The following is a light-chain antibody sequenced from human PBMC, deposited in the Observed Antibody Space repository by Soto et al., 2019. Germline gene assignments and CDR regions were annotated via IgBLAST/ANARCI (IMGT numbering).Light chain of an antibody. CDR2: AAS. CDR1: QGISSC. V-gene: IGKV1-12*01. CDR3: QQYYSFPMT. Sequence: DNPMSQSPSAVSASAGERVSITWWASQGISSCLAWYQQKPGKAPKLLINAASNLQSGVPSRFSGSGSGTDFTLTITCLLAEDFATYYCQQYYSFPMTFGQGTRVEI. J-gene: IGKJ5*01.